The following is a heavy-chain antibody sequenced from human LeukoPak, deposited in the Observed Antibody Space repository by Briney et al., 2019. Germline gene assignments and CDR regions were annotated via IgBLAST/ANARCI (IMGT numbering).Heavy chain of an antibody. CDR2: INAGNGNT. Sequence: ASVKVSCKASGYTFTSYAMHWVRQAPGQRLEWMGWINAGNGNTKYSQKFQGRVTITTDTSASTAYMELSSLRSEDTAVYYCARGRIVGGGNSRPLDYWGQGTLVTVSS. V-gene: IGHV1-3*01. CDR3: ARGRIVGGGNSRPLDY. D-gene: IGHD4-23*01. J-gene: IGHJ4*02. CDR1: GYTFTSYA.